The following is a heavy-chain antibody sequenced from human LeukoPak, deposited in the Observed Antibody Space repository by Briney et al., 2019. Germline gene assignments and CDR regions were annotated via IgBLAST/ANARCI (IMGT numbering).Heavy chain of an antibody. Sequence: SETLSLTCTVSGGSISSSSYYWGWIRQPPGKGLEWIGSIYYSGSTYYNPSLKSRVTISVDTSKNQFSLKLSSVTAADTAVYYCARGYPIRGDSSGYWGGKRKPKYFDYWGQGTLVTVSS. CDR3: ARGYPIRGDSSGYWGGKRKPKYFDY. D-gene: IGHD3-22*01. CDR2: IYYSGST. V-gene: IGHV4-39*07. J-gene: IGHJ4*02. CDR1: GGSISSSSYY.